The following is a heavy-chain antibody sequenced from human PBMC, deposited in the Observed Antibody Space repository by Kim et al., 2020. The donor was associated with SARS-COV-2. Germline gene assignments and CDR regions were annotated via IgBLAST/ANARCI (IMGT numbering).Heavy chain of an antibody. D-gene: IGHD3-22*01. CDR1: GFTFSNAW. CDR3: TTQGPYYYDSSGYFWLLLRGGDDSDAFDI. J-gene: IGHJ3*02. Sequence: GGSLRLSCAASGFTFSNAWMSWVRQAPGKGLEWVGRIKSKTDGGTTDYAAPVKGRFTISRDDSKNTLYLQMNSLKTEDTAVYYCTTQGPYYYDSSGYFWLLLRGGDDSDAFDIWGQGTMVTVSS. CDR2: IKSKTDGGTT. V-gene: IGHV3-15*01.